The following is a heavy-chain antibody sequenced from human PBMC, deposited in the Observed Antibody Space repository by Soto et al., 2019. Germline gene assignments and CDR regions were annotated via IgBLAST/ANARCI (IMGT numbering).Heavy chain of an antibody. V-gene: IGHV1-18*01. Sequence: AASVKVSCKASGYTFTSYGISWVRQAPGQGLEWMGWISAYNGNTNYAQKLQGRVTMTTDTSTSTAYMELRSLRSDDTAVYYCARGGGYDLRGRRPDYYGMDVWGQGTTVTVSS. J-gene: IGHJ6*02. CDR1: GYTFTSYG. D-gene: IGHD3-3*01. CDR2: ISAYNGNT. CDR3: ARGGGYDLRGRRPDYYGMDV.